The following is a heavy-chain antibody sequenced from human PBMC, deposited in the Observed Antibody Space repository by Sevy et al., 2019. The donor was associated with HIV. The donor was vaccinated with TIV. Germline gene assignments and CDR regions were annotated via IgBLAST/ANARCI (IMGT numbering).Heavy chain of an antibody. V-gene: IGHV3-7*01. Sequence: GGSLRLSCAASGFTFGSYWMTWVRQAPGKGLEWVANIKEDGSGRFYVDSVRGRFTVSRDNAKKTLYLQMNNLRGEDTALYYCARLYSSSSGRGLDNWGEGALVTVSS. CDR3: ARLYSSSSGRGLDN. D-gene: IGHD6-6*01. J-gene: IGHJ4*02. CDR2: IKEDGSGR. CDR1: GFTFGSYW.